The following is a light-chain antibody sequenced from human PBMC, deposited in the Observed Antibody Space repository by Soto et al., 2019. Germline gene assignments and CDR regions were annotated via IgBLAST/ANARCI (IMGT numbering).Light chain of an antibody. J-gene: IGLJ2*01. Sequence: QSVLTQPPSASGTPGQRVTISCSGGTSSIGRNYVYWYQQLPGTAPKLVIYRDNQRPSGVPDRFSGSKSGTSASLAIRGLRSEDEADYYCSSYTSSSSPVVFGGGTKVTVL. CDR1: TSSIGRNY. CDR2: RDN. V-gene: IGLV1-47*01. CDR3: SSYTSSSSPVV.